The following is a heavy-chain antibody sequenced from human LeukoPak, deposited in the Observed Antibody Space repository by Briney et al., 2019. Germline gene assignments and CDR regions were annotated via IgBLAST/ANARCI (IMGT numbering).Heavy chain of an antibody. CDR3: ARQYTDSRDWYFYYIDV. CDR1: GFKFEDYG. Sequence: GGSLRLSCVGSGFKFEDYGMNWVRQVPGKGLEWVSGINWSGTNIGYADSVKGRFTISRDNAKNALYLQMTSLRAEDTALYFCARQYTDSRDWYFYYIDVWGKGTTVIVSS. D-gene: IGHD3-22*01. J-gene: IGHJ6*03. CDR2: INWSGTNI. V-gene: IGHV3-20*04.